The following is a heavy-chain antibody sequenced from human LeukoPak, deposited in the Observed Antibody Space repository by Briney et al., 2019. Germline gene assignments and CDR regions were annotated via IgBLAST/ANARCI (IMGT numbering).Heavy chain of an antibody. D-gene: IGHD3-3*01. Sequence: PGGSLRLSCAASGFTFSNSAMGWVRQAPGKGLEWVSAIRTSDGSTYYADAVKGRFTISRDNSKNTLYLQMNSLRAEDTAVYYCARAVDFWSGYPQPNWFDPWGQGTLVTVSS. CDR2: IRTSDGST. J-gene: IGHJ5*02. CDR1: GFTFSNSA. CDR3: ARAVDFWSGYPQPNWFDP. V-gene: IGHV3-23*01.